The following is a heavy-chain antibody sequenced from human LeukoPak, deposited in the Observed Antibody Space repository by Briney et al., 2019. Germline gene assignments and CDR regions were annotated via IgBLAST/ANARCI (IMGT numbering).Heavy chain of an antibody. J-gene: IGHJ4*02. CDR3: TRLRGGDGYSFDY. D-gene: IGHD5-24*01. CDR1: GFTFSGSA. CDR2: IRSKTNKYAT. Sequence: PGGSLRLSCAASGFTFSGSAMHWVRQASGKGLEWVARIRSKTNKYATGYAASVKGRFTISRDDSKNTAYLQMYSLKTEDTAVYYCTRLRGGDGYSFDYWGQGTLVTVSS. V-gene: IGHV3-73*01.